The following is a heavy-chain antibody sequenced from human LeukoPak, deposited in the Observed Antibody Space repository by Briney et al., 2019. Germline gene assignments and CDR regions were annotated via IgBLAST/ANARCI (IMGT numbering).Heavy chain of an antibody. Sequence: SETLSLTCTVSGGSISSYYWSWIRQPPGKGLEWIGYIYYSGSTNYNPSLKRRVTISVDTSKNQFSLKLSSVTAADTAVYYCARTVAGYYFDYWGQGTLVTVSS. J-gene: IGHJ4*02. V-gene: IGHV4-59*08. CDR2: IYYSGST. CDR3: ARTVAGYYFDY. CDR1: GGSISSYY. D-gene: IGHD6-19*01.